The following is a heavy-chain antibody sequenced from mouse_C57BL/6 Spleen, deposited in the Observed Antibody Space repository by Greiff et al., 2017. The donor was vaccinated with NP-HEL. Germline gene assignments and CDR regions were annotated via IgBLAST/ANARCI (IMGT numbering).Heavy chain of an antibody. V-gene: IGHV1-62-2*01. CDR2: FYPGSGSI. J-gene: IGHJ3*01. D-gene: IGHD1-1*01. Sequence: QVQLQQSGAELVKPGASVKLSCKASGYTFTEYTIHWVKQRSGQGLEWIGWFYPGSGSIKYNEKFKDKATLTADKSSSTVYMELSRLTSEDSAVYFCARHEDGNYGSSYEGWFAYWGQGTLVTVSA. CDR3: ARHEDGNYGSSYEGWFAY. CDR1: GYTFTEYT.